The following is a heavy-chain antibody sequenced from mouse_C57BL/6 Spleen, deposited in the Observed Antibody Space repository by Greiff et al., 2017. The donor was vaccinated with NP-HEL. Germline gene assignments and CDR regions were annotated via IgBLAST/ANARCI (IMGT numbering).Heavy chain of an antibody. CDR3: ARDYYGSSYDGFAY. Sequence: VQLQQSGPVLVKPGASVKMSCKASGYTFTDYYMNWVKQSPGKSLEWIGVINPYNGGTSYTQKFKGKATLTVDKSSSTAYMELNSLTSEDSAVYYCARDYYGSSYDGFAYWGQGTLVTVSA. D-gene: IGHD1-1*01. V-gene: IGHV1-19*01. CDR1: GYTFTDYY. J-gene: IGHJ3*01. CDR2: INPYNGGT.